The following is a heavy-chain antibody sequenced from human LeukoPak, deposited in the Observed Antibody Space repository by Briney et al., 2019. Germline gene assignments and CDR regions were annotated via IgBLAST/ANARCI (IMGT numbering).Heavy chain of an antibody. Sequence: GGSLRLSCAASGFIFSSYAMNWVRQAPGKGLEWVSVIYSGGSTYYADSVKGRFTISRDNSKNTLYLQMNGLRAEDTAVYYCAREGGYSYGSGLDYWGQGTLVTVSS. V-gene: IGHV3-23*03. CDR2: IYSGGST. CDR1: GFIFSSYA. J-gene: IGHJ4*02. CDR3: AREGGYSYGSGLDY. D-gene: IGHD5-18*01.